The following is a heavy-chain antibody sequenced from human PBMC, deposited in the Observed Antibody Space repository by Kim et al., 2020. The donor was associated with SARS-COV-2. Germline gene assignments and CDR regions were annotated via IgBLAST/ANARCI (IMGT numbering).Heavy chain of an antibody. CDR3: AKDRRLYYYGSGSYYPFDY. Sequence: GRFTIARDNSKNTLYLQMNSLRAEDTAVYYCAKDRRLYYYGSGSYYPFDYWGQGTLVTVSS. V-gene: IGHV3-23*01. D-gene: IGHD3-10*01. J-gene: IGHJ4*02.